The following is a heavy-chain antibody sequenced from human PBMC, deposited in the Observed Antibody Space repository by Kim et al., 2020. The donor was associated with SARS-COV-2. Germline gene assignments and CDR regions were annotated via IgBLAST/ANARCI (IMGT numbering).Heavy chain of an antibody. CDR2: ISSSGSTI. J-gene: IGHJ4*02. D-gene: IGHD5-18*01. CDR3: ARACERCGYSHGSSDY. CDR1: GFTFSDYY. V-gene: IGHV3-11*01. Sequence: GGSLRLSCAASGFTFSDYYMSWIRQAPGKGLEWVSYISSSGSTIYYADSVKGRFTISRDNAKNSLYLQMNSLRAEDTAIYYCARACERCGYSHGSSDYWGQGTLVTVSS.